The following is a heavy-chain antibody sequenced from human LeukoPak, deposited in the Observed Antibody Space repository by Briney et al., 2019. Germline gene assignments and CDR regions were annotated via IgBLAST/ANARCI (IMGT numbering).Heavy chain of an antibody. CDR2: IYYSGST. J-gene: IGHJ4*02. D-gene: IGHD3-22*01. CDR1: GGSISSYY. V-gene: IGHV4-59*01. Sequence: PSETLSLTCTVSGGSISSYYWSWIRQPPGKGLEWIGYIYYSGSTNYNPSLKSRVTISVDTSKNQFSLKLSSVTAADPAVYYCARGKYYYDSSGYSIWGQGTLVTVSS. CDR3: ARGKYYYDSSGYSI.